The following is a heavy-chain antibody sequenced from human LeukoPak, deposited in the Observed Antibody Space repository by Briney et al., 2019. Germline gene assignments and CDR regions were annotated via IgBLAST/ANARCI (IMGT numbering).Heavy chain of an antibody. CDR3: ARDLFDHYDSSAYYIDAFDL. V-gene: IGHV1-2*02. J-gene: IGHJ3*01. Sequence: ASVNVSCKASGYTFTGYYMHWVRQAPGQGLEWMGWINPNSGGTNYAQKFQGRVTMIMDTSITTAYMELSRLMSDDTAVYYCARDLFDHYDSSAYYIDAFDLWGQGTMVTVSS. CDR2: INPNSGGT. CDR1: GYTFTGYY. D-gene: IGHD3-22*01.